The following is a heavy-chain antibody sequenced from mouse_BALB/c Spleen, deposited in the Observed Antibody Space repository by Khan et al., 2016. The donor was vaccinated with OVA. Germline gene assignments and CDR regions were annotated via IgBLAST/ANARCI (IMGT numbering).Heavy chain of an antibody. V-gene: IGHV5-6*01. J-gene: IGHJ4*01. CDR2: ISSGGTYT. Sequence: EVELVESGGDLVKPGGSLKLSCTASGFTFSTYGMSWVRQTPDKRLEWVATISSGGTYTYYPDSVMGRFTISRDNAKNTLYLQMSSLRSEETAMYYCARHWVGVMDYWGQGTSVTVSS. CDR3: ARHWVGVMDY. D-gene: IGHD1-1*01. CDR1: GFTFSTYG.